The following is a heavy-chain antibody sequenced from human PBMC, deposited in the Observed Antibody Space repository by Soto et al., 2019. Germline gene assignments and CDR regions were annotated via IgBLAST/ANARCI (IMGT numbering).Heavy chain of an antibody. J-gene: IGHJ4*02. CDR2: ISRDGGTK. V-gene: IGHV3-30*03. D-gene: IGHD2-8*02. CDR3: TGEVASGY. CDR1: GFTVSTYG. Sequence: QVQLVESEGGVVQPGRSLRLSCAVSGFTVSTYGMHWVRQAPGKGLEWVAVISRDGGTKYYADSVKGRFTISRDNSRNTLFLEMSSLRGDDMAVYYCTGEVASGYWGQGTLVTVSS.